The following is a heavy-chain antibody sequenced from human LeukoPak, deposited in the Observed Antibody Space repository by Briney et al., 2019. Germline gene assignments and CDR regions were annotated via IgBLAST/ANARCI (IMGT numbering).Heavy chain of an antibody. V-gene: IGHV3-23*01. CDR1: GFTFSSYA. D-gene: IGHD6-19*01. CDR2: ISGSGGNT. J-gene: IGHJ4*02. Sequence: GGSPRLSCAASGFTFSSYAMSWVRQAPGKGLEWVSGISGSGGNTYYADSVKGRFTISRDNSKNTLYLQMNSLRAEDTAVYYCAKHDRSSGWSVYYFDYWGQGTLVTVSS. CDR3: AKHDRSSGWSVYYFDY.